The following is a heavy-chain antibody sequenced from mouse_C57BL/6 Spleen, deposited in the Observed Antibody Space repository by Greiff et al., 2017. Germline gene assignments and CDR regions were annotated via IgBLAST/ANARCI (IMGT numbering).Heavy chain of an antibody. J-gene: IGHJ2*01. CDR3: ASHWDYFDY. D-gene: IGHD4-1*01. V-gene: IGHV3-6*01. CDR2: ISYDGSN. CDR1: GYSITSGYY. Sequence: VQLQQSGPGLVKPSQSLSLTCSVTGYSITSGYYWNWIRQFPGNKLEWMGYISYDGSNNYNPSLKNRISITRDTSKNQFFLKLNSVTTEDTATYYCASHWDYFDYWGQGTTLTVSS.